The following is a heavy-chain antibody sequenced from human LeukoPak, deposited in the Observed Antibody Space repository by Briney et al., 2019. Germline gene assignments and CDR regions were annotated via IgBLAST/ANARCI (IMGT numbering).Heavy chain of an antibody. CDR2: ISSNGGST. Sequence: PGGSLRLSCSASGFTFSSYAMHWVRQAPGKGLEYVSAISSNGGSTYYADSMKGRFTISRDNSKNTLYLQMSSLRAEDTAVYYCVKDRVRSRNYFDYWGQGTLVTVSS. CDR3: VKDRVRSRNYFDY. D-gene: IGHD3-10*01. J-gene: IGHJ4*02. CDR1: GFTFSSYA. V-gene: IGHV3-64D*06.